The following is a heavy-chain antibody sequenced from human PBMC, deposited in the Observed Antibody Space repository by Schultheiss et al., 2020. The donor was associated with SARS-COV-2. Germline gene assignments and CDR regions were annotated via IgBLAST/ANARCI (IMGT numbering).Heavy chain of an antibody. CDR3: ANAIYDFWSGPRAGMDV. CDR1: GFTFSSYG. V-gene: IGHV3-30*18. J-gene: IGHJ6*02. Sequence: GSLRLSCAASGFTFSSYGMHWVRQAPGKGLEWVAVISYDGSNKYYADSVKGRFTISRDNSKNTLYLQMNSLRAEDTAVYYCANAIYDFWSGPRAGMDVWGQGTTVTVSS. D-gene: IGHD3-3*01. CDR2: ISYDGSNK.